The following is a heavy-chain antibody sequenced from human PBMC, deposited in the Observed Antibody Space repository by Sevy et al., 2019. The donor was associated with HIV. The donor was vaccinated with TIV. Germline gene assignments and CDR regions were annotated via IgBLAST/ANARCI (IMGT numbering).Heavy chain of an antibody. Sequence: GGSLRLSCVASGFTFSSSWMTWVRQAPGKGPEYVANINQDGSRKDQLDSVKGRFTISRYNARNSLYLQMNGLRVEDTAMYYCARDPAYGAYDIWGQGAMVTVSS. J-gene: IGHJ3*02. CDR1: GFTFSSSW. CDR3: ARDPAYGAYDI. D-gene: IGHD3-16*01. CDR2: INQDGSRK. V-gene: IGHV3-7*01.